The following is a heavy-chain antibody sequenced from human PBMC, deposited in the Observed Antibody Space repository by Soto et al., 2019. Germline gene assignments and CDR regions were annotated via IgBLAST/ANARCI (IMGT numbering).Heavy chain of an antibody. CDR1: GFTFDDYA. Sequence: EVQLVESGGGLVQPGRSLRLSCAASGFTFDDYAMHWVRQAPGKGLEWVSGISWNSGSIGYADSVKGRFTISRDNAKNSLYLQMNSLRAEDTALYYCAKEQIAVAGTQGYFDLWGRGTLVTVSS. CDR3: AKEQIAVAGTQGYFDL. D-gene: IGHD6-19*01. CDR2: ISWNSGSI. J-gene: IGHJ2*01. V-gene: IGHV3-9*01.